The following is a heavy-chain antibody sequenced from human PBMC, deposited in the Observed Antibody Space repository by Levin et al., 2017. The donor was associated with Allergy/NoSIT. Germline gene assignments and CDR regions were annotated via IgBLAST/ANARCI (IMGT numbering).Heavy chain of an antibody. V-gene: IGHV3-72*01. Sequence: GESLKISCAVSGFIFSDHYMVWVRQAPGKGLEWVALIRNKANGYTAEYAASVKGRFTISRDDSQISLYLQMNSLKTEDTAMYYCARGQYYFDSWGQGTLVTFSS. J-gene: IGHJ4*02. CDR1: GFIFSDHY. CDR2: IRNKANGYTA. CDR3: ARGQYYFDS. D-gene: IGHD4-11*01.